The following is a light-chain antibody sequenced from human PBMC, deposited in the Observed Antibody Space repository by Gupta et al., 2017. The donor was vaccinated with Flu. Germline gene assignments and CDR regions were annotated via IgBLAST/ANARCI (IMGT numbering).Light chain of an antibody. CDR3: ARSYTGPWV. Sequence: QAVVTQEPSLTVSPGGTVTLTCGCSTGAVTNRHYPYWFQQKPGQAPRTLIYDSTHKHSWTPARSSGSLLADKAALTLSGAQPEDDSDYSCARSYTGPWVFGGGTKLTVL. CDR2: DST. CDR1: TGAVTNRHY. V-gene: IGLV7-46*01. J-gene: IGLJ3*02.